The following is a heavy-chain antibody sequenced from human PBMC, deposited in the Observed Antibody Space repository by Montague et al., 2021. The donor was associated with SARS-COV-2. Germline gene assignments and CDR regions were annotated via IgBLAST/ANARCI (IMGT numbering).Heavy chain of an antibody. CDR1: GGSTNYYY. V-gene: IGHV4-59*01. CDR3: ARVARYCTNGVCQTYYYYGLDV. Sequence: SETRSLTCIVSGGSTNYYYWSWIRQPPGKGLEWIGYMYYSGSTNXXPSLKSRVTMSIDRSKNQFSLKLRSVTAADTAVYYCARVARYCTNGVCQTYYYYGLDVWGQGTTVTVSS. J-gene: IGHJ6*02. CDR2: MYYSGST. D-gene: IGHD2-8*01.